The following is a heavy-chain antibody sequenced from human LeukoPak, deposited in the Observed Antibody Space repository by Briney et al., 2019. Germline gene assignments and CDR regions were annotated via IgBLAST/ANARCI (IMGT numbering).Heavy chain of an antibody. CDR2: ISGSGGST. Sequence: GSLRLSCAASGFTFSSYAMSWVRQAPGKGLEWVSAISGSGGSTYYADSVKGRFTISRDNSKNTLYLQMNSLRAEDTAVYYCAKAGAVVVVAAKFFDYWGQGTLVTVSS. CDR1: GFTFSSYA. D-gene: IGHD2-15*01. CDR3: AKAGAVVVVAAKFFDY. V-gene: IGHV3-23*01. J-gene: IGHJ4*02.